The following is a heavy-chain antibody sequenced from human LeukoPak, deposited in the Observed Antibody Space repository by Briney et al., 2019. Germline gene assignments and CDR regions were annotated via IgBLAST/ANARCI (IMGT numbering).Heavy chain of an antibody. CDR1: GFTVSSNY. V-gene: IGHV3-53*01. CDR3: ARDLGRAGVYYYSGMDV. J-gene: IGHJ6*02. D-gene: IGHD3-10*01. CDR2: IYDGGST. Sequence: SGGSLRLSCAASGFTVSSNYMSWVRQAPGKGLEWVSDIYDGGSTYYADSVKGRFTISRDNSKNTLYLQMNSLRAEDTAVYYCARDLGRAGVYYYSGMDVWGQGTTVTVSS.